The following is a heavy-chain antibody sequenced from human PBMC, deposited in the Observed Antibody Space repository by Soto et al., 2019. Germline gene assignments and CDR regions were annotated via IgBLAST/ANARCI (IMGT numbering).Heavy chain of an antibody. CDR1: GGSISSGDYY. Sequence: SETLSLTCTVSGGSISSGDYYWSWIRQPPGKGLEWIGYIYYSGSTYYNPSLKSRVTISVDTSKNQFSLKLSSVTAADTAVYYCARLITIFGFDPWRQGTLVTVSS. V-gene: IGHV4-30-4*01. D-gene: IGHD3-3*01. CDR2: IYYSGST. J-gene: IGHJ5*02. CDR3: ARLITIFGFDP.